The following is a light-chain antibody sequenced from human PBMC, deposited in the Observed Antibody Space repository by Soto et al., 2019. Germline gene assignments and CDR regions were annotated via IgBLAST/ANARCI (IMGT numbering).Light chain of an antibody. J-gene: IGKJ1*01. Sequence: EIVMTQSPATLSVSPGERATLSCRASQSVSSSYLAWYQQKPGQAPRLLIYGASSRATGIPDRFSGSGSGTDFTLTISRLEPEDFAVYYCQQYGSPFGQGTKVDNK. V-gene: IGKV3-20*01. CDR3: QQYGSP. CDR1: QSVSSSY. CDR2: GAS.